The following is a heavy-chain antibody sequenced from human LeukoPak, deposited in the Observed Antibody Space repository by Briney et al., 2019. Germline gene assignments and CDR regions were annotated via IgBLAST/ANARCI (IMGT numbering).Heavy chain of an antibody. V-gene: IGHV3-23*01. CDR3: AKREDNDFWSGYQPSPYYYYMDV. D-gene: IGHD3-3*01. J-gene: IGHJ6*03. Sequence: GGSLRLSCAASGFTFSSYAMSWVRQAPGKGLEWVSSISGSGGSTYYADSVKGRFSISRDNSKNTLYLQMNSLRAEDTAVYYCAKREDNDFWSGYQPSPYYYYMDVWGKGTTVTVSS. CDR2: ISGSGGST. CDR1: GFTFSSYA.